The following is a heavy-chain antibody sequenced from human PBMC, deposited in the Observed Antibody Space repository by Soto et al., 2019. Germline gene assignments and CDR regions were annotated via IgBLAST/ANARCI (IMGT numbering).Heavy chain of an antibody. CDR3: ANRPGRIAVAGMVDY. CDR1: GFTFSSYA. Sequence: GGSLRLSCAASGFTFSSYAMSWVRQAPGKGLEWVSAISGSGGSTYYADSVKGRFTISRDNSKNTLYLQMNSLRAEDTAVYYCANRPGRIAVAGMVDYWGQGTLVTVPS. D-gene: IGHD6-19*01. V-gene: IGHV3-23*01. J-gene: IGHJ4*02. CDR2: ISGSGGST.